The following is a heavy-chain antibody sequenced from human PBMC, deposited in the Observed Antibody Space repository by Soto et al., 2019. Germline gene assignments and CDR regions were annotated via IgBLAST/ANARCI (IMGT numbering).Heavy chain of an antibody. V-gene: IGHV4-4*07. CDR2: IYTSGST. J-gene: IGHJ6*01. D-gene: IGHD6-13*01. Sequence: IGRIYTSGSTNYNPSLKSRVTMSVDTSKNQFSLKLSSVTAADTAVYYCAREPLGIAAAGTHYYYYGMDV. CDR3: AREPLGIAAAGTHYYYYGMDV.